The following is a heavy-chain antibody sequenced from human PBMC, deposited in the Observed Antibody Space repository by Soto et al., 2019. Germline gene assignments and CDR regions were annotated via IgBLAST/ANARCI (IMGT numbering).Heavy chain of an antibody. CDR1: GFTFSSYS. CDR3: ARDDVPAANLFDY. CDR2: ISSSSSYI. V-gene: IGHV3-21*01. D-gene: IGHD2-2*01. Sequence: SGGSLRLSCAASGFTFSSYSMNWVRQAPGKGLEWVSSISSSSSYIYYADSVKGRFTISRDNAKNSLYLQMNSLRAEDTAVYYCARDDVPAANLFDYWGQGTLVTVSS. J-gene: IGHJ4*02.